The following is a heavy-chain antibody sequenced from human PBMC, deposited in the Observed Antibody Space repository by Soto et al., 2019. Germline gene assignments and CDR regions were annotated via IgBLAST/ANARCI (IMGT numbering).Heavy chain of an antibody. J-gene: IGHJ4*02. CDR2: IFYSGSR. V-gene: IGHV4-31*03. Sequence: SETLSLTCSVSGGSINTATYYWTWVRHRPGKGLEWIGYIFYSGSRYYNASLKSRLTISGETSKNQFSLKLSSVTAADTAVYYCARLRDYYHSSGYPQGYYFDYWGQGTRVTVSS. D-gene: IGHD3-22*01. CDR1: GGSINTATYY. CDR3: ARLRDYYHSSGYPQGYYFDY.